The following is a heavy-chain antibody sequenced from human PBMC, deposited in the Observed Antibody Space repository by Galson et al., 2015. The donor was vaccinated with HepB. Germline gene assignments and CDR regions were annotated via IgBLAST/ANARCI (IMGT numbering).Heavy chain of an antibody. CDR2: INPNSGGT. J-gene: IGHJ6*02. Sequence: SVKVSCKASGYTFTGYYMHWVRQAPGQGLEWMGWINPNSGGTNYAQKFQGWVTVTRDTSISTAYMELSRLRSDDTAVYYCARGGVRCGSSTSCYASAYYYGMDVWGQGTTVTVSS. D-gene: IGHD2-2*01. CDR3: ARGGVRCGSSTSCYASAYYYGMDV. V-gene: IGHV1-2*04. CDR1: GYTFTGYY.